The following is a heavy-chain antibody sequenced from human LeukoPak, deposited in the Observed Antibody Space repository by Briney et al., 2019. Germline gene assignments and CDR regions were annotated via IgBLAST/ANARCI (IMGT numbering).Heavy chain of an antibody. Sequence: ASVTVSCKASGYTFTSYYMHWVRQAPGQGLEWMGLINPTGGSTGYAQKFQGRVTMTRDMSTSTDYMELSSLRSEDTAIYYCARAVVVVAATLQHYYYYMDVWGKGTTVTVSS. CDR3: ARAVVVVAATLQHYYYYMDV. J-gene: IGHJ6*03. CDR1: GYTFTSYY. D-gene: IGHD2-15*01. V-gene: IGHV1-46*01. CDR2: INPTGGST.